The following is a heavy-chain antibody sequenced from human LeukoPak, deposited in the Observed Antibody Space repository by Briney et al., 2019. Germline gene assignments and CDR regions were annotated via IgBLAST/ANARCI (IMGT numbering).Heavy chain of an antibody. Sequence: SGGSLRLSCAASGFSFSSSWMHWVRQAPGKGLMWVSRISDDGTSTMYAASVKGRFTMSRSNAKNTLFLQMDSLTAEDTAVYYCARSYGGFDYWGQGALVTVS. CDR3: ARSYGGFDY. CDR1: GFSFSSSW. V-gene: IGHV3-74*03. D-gene: IGHD4-23*01. CDR2: ISDDGTST. J-gene: IGHJ4*01.